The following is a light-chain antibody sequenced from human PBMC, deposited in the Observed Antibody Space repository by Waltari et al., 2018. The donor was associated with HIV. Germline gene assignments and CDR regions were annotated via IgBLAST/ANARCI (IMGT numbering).Light chain of an antibody. Sequence: PGQRVTISCTGSSSNIGAGYDVHWYQQLPGTAPKLLIYGNSNRPSGVPDRFSGSKSGTSASLAITGLQAEDEADYYCQSYDSSLSGWVFGGGTKLTVL. CDR2: GNS. J-gene: IGLJ3*02. CDR3: QSYDSSLSGWV. CDR1: SSNIGAGYD. V-gene: IGLV1-40*01.